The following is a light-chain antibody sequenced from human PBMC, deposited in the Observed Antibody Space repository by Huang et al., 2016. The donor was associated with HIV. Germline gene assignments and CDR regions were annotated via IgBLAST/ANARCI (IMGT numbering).Light chain of an antibody. J-gene: IGKJ3*01. Sequence: ETVMTQSPVTLSVSPGDRASLTCRSSQIVSSHLAWYQQKPGQAPRLLIYAASTRATGVPARFSGSGAGTKFTLTISTLQSEDSAVYYCQQYNDFRSTFGPGTRVEIK. CDR2: AAS. V-gene: IGKV3-15*01. CDR1: QIVSSH. CDR3: QQYNDFRST.